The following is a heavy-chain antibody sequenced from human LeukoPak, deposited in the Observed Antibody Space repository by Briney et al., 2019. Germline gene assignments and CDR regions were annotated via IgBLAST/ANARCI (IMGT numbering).Heavy chain of an antibody. J-gene: IGHJ3*02. V-gene: IGHV5-51*01. CDR2: IYPTDSET. CDR1: GYTFTDYW. CDR3: AKHERRGYYYGSSFDI. D-gene: IGHD2/OR15-2a*01. Sequence: RGESLKTSCKGSGYTFTDYWVGWVRQMPGQGPEWMGIIYPTDSETKYSPSFQGHVTISADRSSTTAYLQWNSLTASDTAMYYCAKHERRGYYYGSSFDIWGQGTMVTVSS.